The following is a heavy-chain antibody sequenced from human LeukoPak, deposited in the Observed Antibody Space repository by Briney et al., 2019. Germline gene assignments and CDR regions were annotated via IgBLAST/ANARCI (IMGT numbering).Heavy chain of an antibody. CDR1: GFTFSSYA. V-gene: IGHV3-23*01. J-gene: IGHJ5*02. D-gene: IGHD3-10*01. Sequence: GSLRLSCAASGFTFSSYAMSWVGQAPGKGLEWVSVISGSGGSTDYADSVKGRFIISRDNSKNTLYLQMNSLRVEDTAVYYCAKAPYGSGSDWFDPWGQGTLVTVSS. CDR3: AKAPYGSGSDWFDP. CDR2: ISGSGGST.